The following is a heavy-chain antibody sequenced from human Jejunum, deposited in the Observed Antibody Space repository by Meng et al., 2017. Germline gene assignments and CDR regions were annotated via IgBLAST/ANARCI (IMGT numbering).Heavy chain of an antibody. Sequence: QDPAKGLEATSGTLSLTGHVSRASISSGYVWRWVRKPPGKGLEWIGEIHHGGDTTYNPSLKSRVTISVDKSNNQYSLRLTSVTAADTAMYYCARNGAYSADHWGQGTLVTVSS. CDR3: ARNGAYSADH. D-gene: IGHD2-15*01. V-gene: IGHV4-4*02. J-gene: IGHJ4*02. CDR1: RASISSGYV. CDR2: IHHGGDT.